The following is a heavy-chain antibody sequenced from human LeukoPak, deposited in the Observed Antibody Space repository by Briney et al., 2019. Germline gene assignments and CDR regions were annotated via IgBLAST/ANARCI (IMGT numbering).Heavy chain of an antibody. V-gene: IGHV1-2*02. J-gene: IGHJ4*02. Sequence: ASVKVSCKASGYTFTGYYIHWVRQAPGQGLEWMGWINPNSGGTNYAQKFQGRVTMTRDTSISTAYMELSRLRSDDTAVYYCARSRYSGSYDPEFDYWGQGTLVTVSS. CDR1: GYTFTGYY. CDR3: ARSRYSGSYDPEFDY. CDR2: INPNSGGT. D-gene: IGHD1-26*01.